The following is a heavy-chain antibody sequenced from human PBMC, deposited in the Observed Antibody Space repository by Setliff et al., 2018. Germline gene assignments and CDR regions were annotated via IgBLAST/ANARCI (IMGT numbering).Heavy chain of an antibody. CDR2: IKSDGTSI. V-gene: IGHV3-74*01. CDR1: GFTFSSYA. J-gene: IGHJ5*01. D-gene: IGHD5-12*01. CDR3: ARSPGWIPWFDS. Sequence: GGSLRLSCVASGFTFSSYAMNWVRQAPGKGLEWVSGIKSDGTSISYADSVKGRFTISRDNAKNSLYLQMNSLRAEDTAVYFCARSPGWIPWFDSWGQGTLVTVSS.